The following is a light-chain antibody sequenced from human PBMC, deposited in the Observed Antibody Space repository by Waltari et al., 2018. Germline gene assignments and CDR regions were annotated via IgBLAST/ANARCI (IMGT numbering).Light chain of an antibody. V-gene: IGLV1-40*01. CDR1: NSNIGADYD. CDR3: QSYDGSLSGCV. Sequence: QPVLTQPPSVSGAPGQRVTISCTGSNSNIGADYDVHWYQQLPGTAPKLLLTGASHRHSGGPDRFAGSKSGTSASLAITGLQAEDEGDFYCQSYDGSLSGCVFGTGTTVTVL. J-gene: IGLJ1*01. CDR2: GAS.